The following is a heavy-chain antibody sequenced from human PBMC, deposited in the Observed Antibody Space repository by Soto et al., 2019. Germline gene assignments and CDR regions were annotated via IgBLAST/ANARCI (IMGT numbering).Heavy chain of an antibody. J-gene: IGHJ6*02. CDR2: IYYSGST. V-gene: IGHV4-31*03. Sequence: QVQLQESGPGLVKPSQTLSLTCTVSGGSISSGGYYWSWIRQHPGKGLEWIGYIYYSGSTYYNPSLKSRVTISVDTSKNQFSLKLSSVTAAATAVYYCAREYGDYVGYYGMDVWGQGTTVTVSS. CDR3: AREYGDYVGYYGMDV. CDR1: GGSISSGGYY. D-gene: IGHD4-17*01.